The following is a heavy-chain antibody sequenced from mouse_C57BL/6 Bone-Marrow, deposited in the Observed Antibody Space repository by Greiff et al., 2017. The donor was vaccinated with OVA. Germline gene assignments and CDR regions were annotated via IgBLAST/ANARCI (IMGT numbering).Heavy chain of an antibody. J-gene: IGHJ2*01. CDR3: ARSGPRDFDY. CDR1: GYTFTDYN. V-gene: IGHV1-18*01. Sequence: VQLKESGPELVKPGASVKIPCKASGYTFTDYNMDWVKQSHGKSLEWIGDINPNNGGTIYNQKFKGKATLTVDKSSSTADMELRSLTSEDTAVYYCARSGPRDFDYWGQGTTLTVSS. CDR2: INPNNGGT.